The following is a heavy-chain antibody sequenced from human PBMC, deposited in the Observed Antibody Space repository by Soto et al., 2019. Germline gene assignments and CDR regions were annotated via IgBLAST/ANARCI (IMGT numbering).Heavy chain of an antibody. J-gene: IGHJ6*02. CDR3: ARLRSGCSTSSCYIQGYYYGMDV. CDR1: GYTFTSSG. V-gene: IGHV1-18*01. CDR2: ISAYNGNT. Sequence: ASVKVSCKASGYTFTSSGLSWVRQAPGQGLEWMGWISAYNGNTKYADNLQGRVTMTTDSFTNTAYLELMSLRSDDTAVYYCARLRSGCSTSSCYIQGYYYGMDVWGQGTTVTVSS. D-gene: IGHD2-2*02.